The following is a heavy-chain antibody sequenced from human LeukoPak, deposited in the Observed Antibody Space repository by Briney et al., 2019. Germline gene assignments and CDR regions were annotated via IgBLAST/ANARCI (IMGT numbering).Heavy chain of an antibody. CDR2: IKTKTDGGTI. V-gene: IGHV3-15*01. D-gene: IGHD2-21*01. Sequence: PGGSLRLSCAASGFSFSYTWMSWVRQAPGKGLEWLGRIKTKTDGGTIDYAAPVKGRFPISRDDSDNTLFLQMNSLKAEDTAVYYCATFAYGDGRGPLWGQGTLVSVSS. J-gene: IGHJ4*02. CDR1: GFSFSYTW. CDR3: ATFAYGDGRGPL.